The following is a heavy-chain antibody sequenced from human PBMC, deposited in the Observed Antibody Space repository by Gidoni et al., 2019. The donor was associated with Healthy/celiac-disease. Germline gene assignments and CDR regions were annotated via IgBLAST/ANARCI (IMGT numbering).Heavy chain of an antibody. CDR2: ISSSSSYI. D-gene: IGHD6-13*01. CDR3: ARGGSWLRGYDY. J-gene: IGHJ4*02. CDR1: GFTFSSYS. Sequence: EVQLVESGGGLVKPGGSLRLSCAASGFTFSSYSMNWVRQATGKGLEWVSSISSSSSYIYYADSVKGRFTISRDNAKNSLYLQMNSLRAEDTAVYYCARGGSWLRGYDYWGQGTLVTVSS. V-gene: IGHV3-21*01.